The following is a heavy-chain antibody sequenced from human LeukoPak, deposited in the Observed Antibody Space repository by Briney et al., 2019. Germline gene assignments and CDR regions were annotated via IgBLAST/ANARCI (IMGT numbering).Heavy chain of an antibody. Sequence: GGSLRLSCAASGFTFSSYAMHWVRQAPGKGLEWVSYISSSGSTIYYADSVKGRFTISRDNAKNSLYLQMNSLRAEDTAVYYCARLGYYYDSSGYYSWFDPWGQGTLVTVSS. J-gene: IGHJ5*02. V-gene: IGHV3-48*03. D-gene: IGHD3-22*01. CDR2: ISSSGSTI. CDR3: ARLGYYYDSSGYYSWFDP. CDR1: GFTFSSYA.